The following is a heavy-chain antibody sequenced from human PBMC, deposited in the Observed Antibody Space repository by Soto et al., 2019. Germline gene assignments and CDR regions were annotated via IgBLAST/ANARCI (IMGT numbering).Heavy chain of an antibody. J-gene: IGHJ5*02. CDR2: IYYRGST. CDR3: ARGIAAAGNNWFDP. Sequence: SETLSLTCTVSGGSISSSSYYWGWIRQPPGKGLEWIGSIYYRGSTNYNPSLKSRVTISVDTSKNQFSLKLSSVTAADTAVYYCARGIAAAGNNWFDPWGQGTLVTVSS. V-gene: IGHV4-39*01. D-gene: IGHD6-13*01. CDR1: GGSISSSSYY.